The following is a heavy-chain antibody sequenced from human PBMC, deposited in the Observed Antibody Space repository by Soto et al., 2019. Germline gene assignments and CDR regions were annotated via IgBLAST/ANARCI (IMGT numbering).Heavy chain of an antibody. V-gene: IGHV2-26*01. CDR2: IFSNDEK. Sequence: QVTLKESGPVLVKPTETLTLTCTVSGFSLSNARMGVSWIRQPPGKALEWLAHIFSNDEKSYSTSLKSRLTIAKDSSIXQVVLTMTNMDPVDTATYYCARTNYVWGSYRAFDYWGQGTLVTVSS. CDR3: ARTNYVWGSYRAFDY. D-gene: IGHD3-16*02. J-gene: IGHJ4*02. CDR1: GFSLSNARMG.